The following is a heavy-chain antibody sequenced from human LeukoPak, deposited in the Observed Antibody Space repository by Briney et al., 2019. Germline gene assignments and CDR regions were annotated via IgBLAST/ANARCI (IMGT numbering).Heavy chain of an antibody. CDR1: GGSFSGYY. Sequence: SETLSLTCAVYGGSFSGYYWSWIRQPPGKGLDGIGEINHSGSTNYNPSLKSRVTISVDTSKNQFSLKLSSVTAADTAVYYGARGIAAHGGYYYYYYYMDVWGKGTTVTVSS. D-gene: IGHD6-6*01. CDR3: ARGIAAHGGYYYYYYYMDV. J-gene: IGHJ6*03. CDR2: INHSGST. V-gene: IGHV4-34*01.